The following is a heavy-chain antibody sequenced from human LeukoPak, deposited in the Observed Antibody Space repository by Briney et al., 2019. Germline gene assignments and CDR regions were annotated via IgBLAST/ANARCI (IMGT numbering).Heavy chain of an antibody. Sequence: AGGSLRLSCAASGFIFDDYGMSWVRQAPGKGLEWVSGINWNGGSTGYADSVKGRFTISRDNAKNSLSLQMNSLRAEDTALYYCARSGSIAVAAHHYYYYYYYMDVWGKGTTVTVSS. D-gene: IGHD6-13*01. CDR1: GFIFDDYG. CDR3: ARSGSIAVAAHHYYYYYYYMDV. CDR2: INWNGGST. V-gene: IGHV3-20*04. J-gene: IGHJ6*03.